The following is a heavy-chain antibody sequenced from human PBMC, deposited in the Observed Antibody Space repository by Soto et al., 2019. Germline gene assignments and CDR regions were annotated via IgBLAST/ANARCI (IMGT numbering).Heavy chain of an antibody. CDR2: INHSGST. CDR1: GGSFSGYY. CDR3: ARGVDPFDY. J-gene: IGHJ4*02. V-gene: IGHV4-34*01. Sequence: SETLSLTCAVYGGSFSGYYWSWIRQPPGKGLEWIGEINHSGSTNYNPSLKSRVTISVDTSKNQFSLKLSSVTAADTAVYYCARGVDPFDYWGQGTLVTVSS.